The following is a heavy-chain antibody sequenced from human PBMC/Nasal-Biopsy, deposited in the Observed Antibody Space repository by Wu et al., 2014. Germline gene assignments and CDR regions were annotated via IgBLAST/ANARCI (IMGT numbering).Heavy chain of an antibody. CDR2: IYRDTGA. Sequence: AASGFTFTDYAMTWIRQAPGKGLEWVSVIYRDTGAYYADSVKGRFTVSRDNSKNILHLQMNSLRAEDTAIYYCARDAGFVTMIQEGYFDLWGRGSLVTVSS. J-gene: IGHJ2*01. CDR3: ARDAGFVTMIQEGYFDL. D-gene: IGHD3-22*01. V-gene: IGHV3-66*01. CDR1: GFTFTDYA.